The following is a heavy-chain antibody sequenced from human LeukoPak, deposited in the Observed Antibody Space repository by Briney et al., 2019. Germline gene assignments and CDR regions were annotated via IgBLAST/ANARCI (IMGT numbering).Heavy chain of an antibody. D-gene: IGHD6-25*01. Sequence: GASVKLCCKTSGYTFTTYHINWVRQATGQGLEWLGWVNPYSGDRGYAQKFQGRLSITSDTSISTAYMELGSLRSDDTAVYFCARTTSFTASGYDYWGQGTLVTVSS. J-gene: IGHJ4*02. V-gene: IGHV1-8*03. CDR1: GYTFTTYH. CDR3: ARTTSFTASGYDY. CDR2: VNPYSGDR.